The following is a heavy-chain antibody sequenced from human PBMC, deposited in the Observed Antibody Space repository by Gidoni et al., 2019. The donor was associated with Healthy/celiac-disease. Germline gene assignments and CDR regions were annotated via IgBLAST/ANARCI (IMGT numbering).Heavy chain of an antibody. CDR3: ARRIGSRADY. CDR2: IYYSGST. CDR1: GGSIRSSSYY. J-gene: IGHJ4*02. Sequence: QLQLQESGPGLVKPSETLSLTCTVSGGSIRSSSYYWGWIRQPPGKGLEWIGSIYYSGSTYYNPSLKSRVTISVDTSKNQFSLKLSSVTAADTAVYYCARRIGSRADYWGQGTLVTVSS. D-gene: IGHD1-26*01. V-gene: IGHV4-39*01.